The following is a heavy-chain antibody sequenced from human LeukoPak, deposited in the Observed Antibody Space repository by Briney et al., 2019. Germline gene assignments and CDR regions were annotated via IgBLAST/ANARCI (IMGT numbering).Heavy chain of an antibody. Sequence: ASVKVSCKASGYTFKTYGISWVRQAPGQGLDWMGWISCYNGNTKFAQNFHGRVTMTTDTSKNTAHMELRSLISDDTAVYYCATGSITMIRGVTYFYCGMDVWGQGATVTVSS. J-gene: IGHJ6*02. CDR1: GYTFKTYG. V-gene: IGHV1-18*01. CDR3: ATGSITMIRGVTYFYCGMDV. CDR2: ISCYNGNT. D-gene: IGHD3-10*01.